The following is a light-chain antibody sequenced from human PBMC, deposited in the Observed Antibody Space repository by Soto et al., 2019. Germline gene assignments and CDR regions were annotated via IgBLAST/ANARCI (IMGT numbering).Light chain of an antibody. CDR2: KAS. V-gene: IGKV1-5*03. CDR1: QSISSW. Sequence: DIQMTQSHSTLSASVGEKFTITCRASQSISSWLAWYQQKPGKAPKLLIYKASSLESGVPSRFSGSGSGTEFTLTISSLQPDDFATYYCQQYNCYPWTFGQGTKVDIK. J-gene: IGKJ1*01. CDR3: QQYNCYPWT.